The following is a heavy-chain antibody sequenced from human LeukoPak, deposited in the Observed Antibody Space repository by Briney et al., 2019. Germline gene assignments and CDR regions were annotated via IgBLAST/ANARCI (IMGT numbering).Heavy chain of an antibody. Sequence: GGSLRLSCAASGFTFSSYEMNWVRQAPGKGLEWVSYISSSGSTINYADSVKGRFTISRDNAKNSLYLQMNSLRAEDTAVYYCAEHGITMIGGFWGKGTTVTISS. CDR1: GFTFSSYE. V-gene: IGHV3-48*03. CDR3: AEHGITMIGGF. J-gene: IGHJ6*04. CDR2: ISSSGSTI. D-gene: IGHD3-10*02.